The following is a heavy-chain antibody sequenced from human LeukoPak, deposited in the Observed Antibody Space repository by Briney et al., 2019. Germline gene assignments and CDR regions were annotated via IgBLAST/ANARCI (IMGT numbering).Heavy chain of an antibody. CDR1: GYTFTTYG. J-gene: IGHJ5*02. V-gene: IGHV1-18*01. CDR3: ARSGYCTATSCYEGWFDP. D-gene: IGHD2-2*01. Sequence: ASVKVSCKASGYTFTTYGITWVRQAPGQGLEWMGWISTYNGNTNYAQNLQGRVTMTTDTSTSTAYTVLRSLRSDDTAVYYCARSGYCTATSCYEGWFDPWGQGTLVTVSS. CDR2: ISTYNGNT.